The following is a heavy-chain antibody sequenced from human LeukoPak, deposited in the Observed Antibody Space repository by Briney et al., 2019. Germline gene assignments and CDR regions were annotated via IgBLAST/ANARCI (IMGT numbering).Heavy chain of an antibody. CDR3: AKDNYGSGSYEDY. J-gene: IGHJ4*02. CDR2: ISWNSGSI. CDR1: GFTFDDYA. D-gene: IGHD3-10*01. Sequence: PGGSLRLSCAASGFTFDDYAMHWVRQAPGKGLEGVSGISWNSGSIGYADSVKGRFTISRDNAKNSLYLQMNSLRAEDTALYYCAKDNYGSGSYEDYWGQGTLVTVSS. V-gene: IGHV3-9*01.